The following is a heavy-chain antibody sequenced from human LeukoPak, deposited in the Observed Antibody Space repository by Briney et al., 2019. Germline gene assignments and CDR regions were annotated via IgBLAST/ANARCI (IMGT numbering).Heavy chain of an antibody. V-gene: IGHV4-34*01. D-gene: IGHD3-22*01. Sequence: SKTLSLTCAVYGGSFSGYYWSWIRQPPGKGLEWIGEINHSGSTNYNPSLKSRVTISVDTSKNQFSLKLSSVTAADTAVYYCASLIRSSGYYFSYWGQGTLVTVSS. CDR1: GGSFSGYY. J-gene: IGHJ4*02. CDR3: ASLIRSSGYYFSY. CDR2: INHSGST.